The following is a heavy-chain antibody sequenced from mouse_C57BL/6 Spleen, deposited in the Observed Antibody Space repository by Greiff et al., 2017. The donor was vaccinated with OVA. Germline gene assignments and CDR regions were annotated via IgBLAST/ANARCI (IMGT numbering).Heavy chain of an antibody. CDR2: IDPETGGT. CDR3: TRGGLFITTVVDPYYAMDY. J-gene: IGHJ4*01. D-gene: IGHD1-1*01. Sequence: LVESGAELVRPGASVTLSCKASGYTFTDYEMHWVKQTPVHGLEWIGAIDPETGGTAYNQKFKGKAILTAAKSSSPAYMELRSLTSEDSAVYYCTRGGLFITTVVDPYYAMDYWGQGTSVTVSA. V-gene: IGHV1-15*01. CDR1: GYTFTDYE.